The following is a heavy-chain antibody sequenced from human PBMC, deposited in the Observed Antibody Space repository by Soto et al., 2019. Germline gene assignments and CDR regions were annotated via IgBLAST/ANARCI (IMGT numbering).Heavy chain of an antibody. J-gene: IGHJ4*02. CDR1: GFTFSSYA. Sequence: PGGSLRLSCAASGFTFSSYAMSWVRQAPGKGLEWVSTISGSGGSTYYADSVKGRSTISRDSSKNTLYLQVNSLRAEDTAVYYCAKYDSGPNSGFDCWGQGTLVTVSS. V-gene: IGHV3-23*01. CDR2: ISGSGGST. D-gene: IGHD3-22*01. CDR3: AKYDSGPNSGFDC.